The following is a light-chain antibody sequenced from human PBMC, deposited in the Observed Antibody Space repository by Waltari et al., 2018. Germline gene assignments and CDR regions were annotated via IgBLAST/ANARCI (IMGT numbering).Light chain of an antibody. Sequence: SYVLTQPPSVSVAPGKTASITCGGNNIESKSVHWYQQKPGQAPILVISCDSDRPSGIPERFSGSNSGNTATLTISRVEAGDEADYYCQVWDANTDPGVFGTGTEVTVL. J-gene: IGLJ1*01. V-gene: IGLV3-21*04. CDR1: NIESKS. CDR2: CDS. CDR3: QVWDANTDPGV.